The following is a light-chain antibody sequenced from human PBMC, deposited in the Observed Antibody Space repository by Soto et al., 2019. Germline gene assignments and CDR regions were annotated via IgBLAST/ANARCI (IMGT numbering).Light chain of an antibody. CDR3: QQYGSSPRT. CDR1: QSVSANN. J-gene: IGKJ1*01. V-gene: IGKV3-20*01. Sequence: EIVLTQSPGTLSLSPGERATLSCRASQSVSANNLAWYQQKAGQAPRLLIYSASSRATGIPDGFSGSGSGTDFTLTISRLEPEDLAVYYCQQYGSSPRTFGRGTKVDIK. CDR2: SAS.